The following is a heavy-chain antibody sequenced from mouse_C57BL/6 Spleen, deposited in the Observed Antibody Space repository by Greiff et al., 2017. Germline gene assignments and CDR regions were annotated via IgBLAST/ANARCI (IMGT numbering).Heavy chain of an antibody. V-gene: IGHV1-82*01. D-gene: IGHD1-1*01. Sequence: VQRVESGPELVKPGASVKISCKASGYAFSSSWMNWVKQRPGKGLEWIGRIYPGDGDTNYNGKFKGKATLTADKSSSTAYMQLSSLTSEDSAVYFCARGYYGSREAWFAYWGQGTLVTVSA. CDR1: GYAFSSSW. CDR2: IYPGDGDT. CDR3: ARGYYGSREAWFAY. J-gene: IGHJ3*01.